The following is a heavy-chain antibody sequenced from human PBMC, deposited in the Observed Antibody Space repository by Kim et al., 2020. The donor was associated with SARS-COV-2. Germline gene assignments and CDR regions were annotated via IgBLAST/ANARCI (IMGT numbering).Heavy chain of an antibody. D-gene: IGHD6-19*01. V-gene: IGHV7-4-1*02. Sequence: ASVKVSCKASGYTFTSYAMNWVRQAPGQGLEWMGWINTNTGNPTYAQGFTGRFVFSLDTSVSTAYLQISSLKAEDTAVYYCARDYSSGWYLGPPFDYWGQGTLVTVSS. J-gene: IGHJ4*02. CDR2: INTNTGNP. CDR1: GYTFTSYA. CDR3: ARDYSSGWYLGPPFDY.